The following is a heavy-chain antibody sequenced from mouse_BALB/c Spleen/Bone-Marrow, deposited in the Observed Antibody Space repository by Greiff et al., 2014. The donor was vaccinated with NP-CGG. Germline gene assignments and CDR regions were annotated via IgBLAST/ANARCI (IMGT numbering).Heavy chain of an antibody. CDR2: ISSGSSTI. Sequence: EVNLVESGGGLVQPGGSRKLSCAASGFTFSSFGMHWVRQAPEKGLEWVAYISSGSSTIYYADTVKGRFTISRDNPKNTLFLQMTSLRSEDTAMYYCARLRRYYGYFDYWGQGTTLTASS. V-gene: IGHV5-17*02. D-gene: IGHD1-1*01. CDR3: ARLRRYYGYFDY. CDR1: GFTFSSFG. J-gene: IGHJ2*01.